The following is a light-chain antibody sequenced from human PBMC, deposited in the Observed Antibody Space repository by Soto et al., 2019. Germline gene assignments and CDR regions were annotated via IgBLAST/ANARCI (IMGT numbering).Light chain of an antibody. J-gene: IGKJ4*01. V-gene: IGKV3-20*01. CDR2: GVS. CDR3: QQYGSIPIT. CDR1: QSVSNTY. Sequence: EIVLTQSPGTLSLSPGETATLSCRASQSVSNTYLAWHQQKPGQAPRLLIYGVSRRATGIPDRFSGSGSGTGLTLTISRLEPEDFAVYYCQQYGSIPITFGGGTKVEIK.